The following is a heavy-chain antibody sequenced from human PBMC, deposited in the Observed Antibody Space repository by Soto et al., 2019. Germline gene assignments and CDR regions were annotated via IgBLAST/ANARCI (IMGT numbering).Heavy chain of an antibody. V-gene: IGHV1-58*01. CDR3: AADPLGDGSGSYPPGWFDP. CDR1: GFTFTSSA. CDR2: IVVGSGNT. D-gene: IGHD3-10*01. J-gene: IGHJ5*02. Sequence: ASVKVSCKASGFTFTSSAVQWVRQARGQRLEWIGWIVVGSGNTNYAQKFQERVTITRDMSTSTAYMELSSLRSEDTAAYYCAADPLGDGSGSYPPGWFDPWGQGTLVTVSS.